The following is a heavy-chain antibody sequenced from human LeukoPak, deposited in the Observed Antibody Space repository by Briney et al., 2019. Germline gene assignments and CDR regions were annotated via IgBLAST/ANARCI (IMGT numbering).Heavy chain of an antibody. CDR1: GGSISSGGYY. V-gene: IGHV4-31*03. D-gene: IGHD3-22*01. J-gene: IGHJ3*02. Sequence: SQTLSVTCTVSGGSISSGGYYWNWIRQHPGKGLEFIGYIYYSGNTYYNPSLESRVSISVDTSKSQFSLRLSSLTAADTAVYYCAKAGIYYYDKSSSYHNAFEIWGQGTMVTVSS. CDR3: AKAGIYYYDKSSSYHNAFEI. CDR2: IYYSGNT.